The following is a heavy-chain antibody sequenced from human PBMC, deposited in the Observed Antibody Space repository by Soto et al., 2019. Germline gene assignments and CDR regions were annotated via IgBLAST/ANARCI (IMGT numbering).Heavy chain of an antibody. V-gene: IGHV4-39*01. CDR3: AGARDHYYDSSGYPFPFDY. Sequence: SETLSLTCTVSGGSISSSSYYWGWIRQPPGKGLEWIGSIYYSGSTYYNPSLKSRVTISVDTSKNQFSLKLSSVTAADTAVYYCAGARDHYYDSSGYPFPFDYWGQGTLVTVS. CDR2: IYYSGST. D-gene: IGHD3-22*01. CDR1: GGSISSSSYY. J-gene: IGHJ4*02.